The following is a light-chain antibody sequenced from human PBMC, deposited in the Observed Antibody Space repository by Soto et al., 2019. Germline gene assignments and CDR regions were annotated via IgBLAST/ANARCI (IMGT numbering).Light chain of an antibody. V-gene: IGLV1-40*01. CDR1: NSNLGAGYD. J-gene: IGLJ3*02. Sequence: QSVLTQPPSVSGAPGQRVTISCTGNNSNLGAGYDVHWYQQLPGASPKLVIFGNRNRPSGVPERFSGSKSGTSASLAITGLQAEDEADYYGQAYDDSLTAFVFGGGTKVTGL. CDR3: QAYDDSLTAFV. CDR2: GNR.